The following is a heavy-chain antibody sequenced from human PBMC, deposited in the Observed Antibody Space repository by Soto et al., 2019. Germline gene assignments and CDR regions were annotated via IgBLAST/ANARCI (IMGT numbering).Heavy chain of an antibody. D-gene: IGHD4-17*01. CDR3: ARGPDYGDRTRPFDY. J-gene: IGHJ4*02. CDR2: INHSGST. CDR1: GGSFSGYY. Sequence: QVQLQQWGAGLLKPSETLSLTCAVYGGSFSGYYWSWIRQPPGKGLEWIGEINHSGSTNYNPSLKSRVTISVDTSKNQFSLKLSSVTAADTAVYYCARGPDYGDRTRPFDYWGQGTLVTVSS. V-gene: IGHV4-34*01.